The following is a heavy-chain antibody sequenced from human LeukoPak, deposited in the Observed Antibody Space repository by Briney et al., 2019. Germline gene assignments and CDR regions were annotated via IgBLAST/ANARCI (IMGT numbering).Heavy chain of an antibody. CDR1: GYIFTGYY. D-gene: IGHD3-10*01. J-gene: IGHJ6*03. Sequence: ASVKVSCKASGYIFTGYYMHWVRQAPGQGLEWMGWINPNSGDTNYAQKFQGRVTMTRDTSISTAYMELSRLRSDDTAVYYCAREKSITMVRGVRRKPYYYYMDVWGKGTTVTISS. CDR2: INPNSGDT. CDR3: AREKSITMVRGVRRKPYYYYMDV. V-gene: IGHV1-2*02.